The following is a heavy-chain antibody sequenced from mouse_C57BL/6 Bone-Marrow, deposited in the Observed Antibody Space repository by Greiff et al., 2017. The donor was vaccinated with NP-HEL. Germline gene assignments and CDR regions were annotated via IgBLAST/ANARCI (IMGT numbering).Heavy chain of an antibody. CDR1: GYTFTSYW. V-gene: IGHV1-64*01. CDR3: ARFITTVVATPYYAMDY. Sequence: QVQLQQPGAELVKPGASVKLSCKASGYTFTSYWMHWVKQRPGQGLAWIGMIHPNSGSTNYNEKFKSKATLTVDKSSSTAYMQLSSLTSEDSAVYYCARFITTVVATPYYAMDYWGQGTSVTVSS. D-gene: IGHD1-1*01. CDR2: IHPNSGST. J-gene: IGHJ4*01.